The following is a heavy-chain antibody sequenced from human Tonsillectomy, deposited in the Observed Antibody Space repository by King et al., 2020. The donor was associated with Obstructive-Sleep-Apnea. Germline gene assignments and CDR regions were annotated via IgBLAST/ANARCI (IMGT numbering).Heavy chain of an antibody. D-gene: IGHD4-17*01. CDR3: ARVGGPYGDYGVFRFDP. CDR2: INEGGGER. CDR1: GFTFSSYW. V-gene: IGHV3-7*03. J-gene: IGHJ5*02. Sequence: VQLVESGGGVVQPGGSLRLSCAASGFTFSSYWMGWVRQAPGKGLEGVANINEGGGERNYVDSVKGRFTISRDNAKNSLFLQMNSLRAEDTAVYYCARVGGPYGDYGVFRFDPWGQETLVTVSS.